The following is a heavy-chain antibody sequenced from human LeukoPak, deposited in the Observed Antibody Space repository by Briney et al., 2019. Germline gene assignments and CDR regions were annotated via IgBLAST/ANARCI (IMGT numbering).Heavy chain of an antibody. V-gene: IGHV1-2*02. D-gene: IGHD2-21*02. Sequence: ASVKVSCKASGYTFTGYYMHWVRQAPGQGLEWMGWINPNSGGTNYAQKFQGRVTMTRDTSISTAYMELSRLRSEDTAVYYCASGIVVVTAIPSYYFDYWGQGTLVTVSS. CDR1: GYTFTGYY. J-gene: IGHJ4*02. CDR2: INPNSGGT. CDR3: ASGIVVVTAIPSYYFDY.